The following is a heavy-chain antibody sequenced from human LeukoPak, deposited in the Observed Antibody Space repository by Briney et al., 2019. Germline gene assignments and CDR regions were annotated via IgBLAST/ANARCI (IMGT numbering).Heavy chain of an antibody. CDR2: MSPNSGNT. Sequence: ASVKVSRKTSGYTFTNYDINWVRQATGQGLEWMGWMSPNSGNTGYPQKFQGRVTMTRDTSISTAYMELSSLRSEDTAVYYCARNPPETGDFNYWGRGTLVTVSS. CDR3: ARNPPETGDFNY. CDR1: GYTFTNYD. J-gene: IGHJ4*02. D-gene: IGHD7-27*01. V-gene: IGHV1-8*01.